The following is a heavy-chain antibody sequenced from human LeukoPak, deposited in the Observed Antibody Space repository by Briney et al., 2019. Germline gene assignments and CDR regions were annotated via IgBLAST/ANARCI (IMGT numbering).Heavy chain of an antibody. J-gene: IGHJ5*02. Sequence: GGSLRLSCAASGFTFSDYYMSWVRQAPGKGLEWVSVIYSGGSTYYADSVKGRFTISRDNSKNTLYLQMNSLRAEDTAVYYCARATVTTRWFDPWGQGTLVTVSS. CDR3: ARATVTTRWFDP. CDR2: IYSGGST. D-gene: IGHD4-11*01. V-gene: IGHV3-53*01. CDR1: GFTFSDYY.